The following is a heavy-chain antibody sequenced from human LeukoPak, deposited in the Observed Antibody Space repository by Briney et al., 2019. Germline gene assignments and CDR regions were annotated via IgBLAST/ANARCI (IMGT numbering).Heavy chain of an antibody. V-gene: IGHV3-23*01. Sequence: PGGSLRLSCTASGFTLSSYEMTWIRQAPGKGLEWVSSIDYSGDTTYYADSVKGRFTISRDNSKNTLYLQLNSLRAEDTAVYYCAKEYGYTYGEFDYWGQGTLVTVSS. CDR2: IDYSGDTT. D-gene: IGHD5-18*01. CDR3: AKEYGYTYGEFDY. CDR1: GFTLSSYE. J-gene: IGHJ4*02.